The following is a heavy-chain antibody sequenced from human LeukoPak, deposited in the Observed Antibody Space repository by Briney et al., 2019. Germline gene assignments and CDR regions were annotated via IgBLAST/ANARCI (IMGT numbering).Heavy chain of an antibody. J-gene: IGHJ4*02. D-gene: IGHD6-19*01. CDR3: AKDNRRHYTSGPNPDSLH. CDR2: ISWNSGTI. CDR1: GFIFNNYA. Sequence: GRSRRLSCAGSGFIFNNYAMHWVRQPPGKGLEWVSGISWNSGTIDYADSVRGRFTISRDNAKNSLYLQMDSLRVEDTAFYYCAKDNRRHYTSGPNPDSLHWGQGALVIVSS. V-gene: IGHV3-9*01.